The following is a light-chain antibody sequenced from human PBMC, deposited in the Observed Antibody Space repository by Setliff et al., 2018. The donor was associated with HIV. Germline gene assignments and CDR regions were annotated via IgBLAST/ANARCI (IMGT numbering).Light chain of an antibody. J-gene: IGLJ3*02. Sequence: SYELTQPPSVSVAPGKTAKITCGGDDIGTKTVHWYQQKPGQAPVAVVFDDSDRPSGIPERFSGSNSGNTPTLTISRVEAGDEADYYCQVWDRSSSHVVFGGGTKVTVL. V-gene: IGLV3-21*03. CDR2: DDS. CDR3: QVWDRSSSHVV. CDR1: DIGTKT.